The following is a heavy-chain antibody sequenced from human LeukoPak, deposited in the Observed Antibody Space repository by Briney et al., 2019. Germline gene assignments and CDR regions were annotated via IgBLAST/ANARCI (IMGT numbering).Heavy chain of an antibody. Sequence: SETLSLTCTVSGGSISSSGYYWGWIRQPPGKGLEWIGSISSGGSTHYIPSLKSRVTISVDTSKNQFSLKLSSVTAADTAVYYCARRSYDGSGYYYVDYWGQGTLVTVSS. D-gene: IGHD3-22*01. CDR3: ARRSYDGSGYYYVDY. CDR2: ISSGGST. J-gene: IGHJ4*02. V-gene: IGHV4-39*01. CDR1: GGSISSSGYY.